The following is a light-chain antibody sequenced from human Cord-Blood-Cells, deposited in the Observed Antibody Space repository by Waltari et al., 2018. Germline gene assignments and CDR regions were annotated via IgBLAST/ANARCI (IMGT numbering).Light chain of an antibody. V-gene: IGKV1-33*01. CDR1: QEISNN. Sequence: DIQMIQSPSSLSASVGDTVTITCQASQEISNNLNLYQQNPGKAPKLLIYAASNLETGVPSRFSGSGSGTDFTFTISSLQPEDIATYYCQQYDNLPSLTFGGGTKVEIK. CDR3: QQYDNLPSLT. CDR2: AAS. J-gene: IGKJ4*01.